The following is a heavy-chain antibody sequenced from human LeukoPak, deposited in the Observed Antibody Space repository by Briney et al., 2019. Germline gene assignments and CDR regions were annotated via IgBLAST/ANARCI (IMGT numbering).Heavy chain of an antibody. D-gene: IGHD5-12*01. CDR1: GFTFSSYG. Sequence: GGSLRLSCAASGFTFSSYGMHWFRQAPGKGLEWVAVIWYDGSNKYYADSVKGRFTISRDNSKNTLYLQMNSLRADDTAVYYCAKDPRVATIEIFDNWGQGTLVTVSS. J-gene: IGHJ4*02. CDR2: IWYDGSNK. CDR3: AKDPRVATIEIFDN. V-gene: IGHV3-33*06.